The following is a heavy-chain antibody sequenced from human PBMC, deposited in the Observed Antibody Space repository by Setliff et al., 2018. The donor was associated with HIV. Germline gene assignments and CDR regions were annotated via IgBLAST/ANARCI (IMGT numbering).Heavy chain of an antibody. Sequence: KTSETLSLTCTVSGDSISSYSWNWIRQSPGGRLEWIGFIFSSGSTKYNPSLQSRVTMSIDTSKNQFSLRLTSVTAADTAVYYCARRIDDSGSFPDKNWFDTWGQGSLVTVSS. J-gene: IGHJ5*02. CDR2: IFSSGST. CDR3: ARRIDDSGSFPDKNWFDT. D-gene: IGHD3-10*01. CDR1: GDSISSYS. V-gene: IGHV4-4*09.